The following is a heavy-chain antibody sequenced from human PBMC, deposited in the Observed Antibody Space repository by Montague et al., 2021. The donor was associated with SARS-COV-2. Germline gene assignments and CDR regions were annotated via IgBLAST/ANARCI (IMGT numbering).Heavy chain of an antibody. CDR2: IYYSGST. Sequence: TLSLTCTVSGGSISSDGYYWSWIRQHPGKGLEWIGYIYYSGSTYYTPSLKSRVTISVDTSKNQFSLKLSSVTAADTAVYYCARVQRITIFGVVTYFDYWGQGTLVTVSS. CDR3: ARVQRITIFGVVTYFDY. J-gene: IGHJ4*02. D-gene: IGHD3-3*01. V-gene: IGHV4-31*03. CDR1: GGSISSDGYY.